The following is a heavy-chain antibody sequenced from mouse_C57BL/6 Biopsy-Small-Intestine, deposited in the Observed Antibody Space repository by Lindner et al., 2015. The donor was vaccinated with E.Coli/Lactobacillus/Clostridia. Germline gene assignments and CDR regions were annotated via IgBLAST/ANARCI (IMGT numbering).Heavy chain of an antibody. J-gene: IGHJ2*01. Sequence: VQLQESGAELARPGASVKMSCKASGYTFTGYTVHWVKQRPGQGLEWIGYINPSSGYTKYNQKFKAKATLTADKSSSTAYMQLSSLTSEDSAVYYCAKEGLWMVDYWGQGTTLTVSS. D-gene: IGHD1-1*02. CDR1: GYTFTGYT. V-gene: IGHV1-4*01. CDR2: INPSSGYT. CDR3: AKEGLWMVDY.